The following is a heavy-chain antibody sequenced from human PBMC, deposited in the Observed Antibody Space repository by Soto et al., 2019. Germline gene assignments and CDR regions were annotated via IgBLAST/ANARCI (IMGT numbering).Heavy chain of an antibody. CDR1: GFTFSSYG. J-gene: IGHJ4*02. CDR3: AKEEVLIVVVPAAKDY. D-gene: IGHD2-2*01. CDR2: ISYDGSNK. Sequence: GGSLRLSCAASGFTFSSYGMHWVRQAPGKGLEWVAVISYDGSNKYYADSVKGRFTISRDNSKNTLYLQMNSPRAEDTAVYYCAKEEVLIVVVPAAKDYSGQATLVTVSS. V-gene: IGHV3-30*18.